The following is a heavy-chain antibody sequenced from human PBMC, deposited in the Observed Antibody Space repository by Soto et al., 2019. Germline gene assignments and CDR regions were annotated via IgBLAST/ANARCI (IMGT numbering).Heavy chain of an antibody. CDR2: FDPEDGET. D-gene: IGHD6-13*01. CDR3: ATARYSSSWYIPGQYYFDY. V-gene: IGHV1-24*01. CDR1: GYTLTELS. Sequence: ASVKVSCKVSGYTLTELSMHWVRQAPGKGLEWMGGFDPEDGETIYAQKFQGRVTMTEDTSTDTAYMELSSLRSEDTAVYYCATARYSSSWYIPGQYYFDYWGQGTLVTVSS. J-gene: IGHJ4*02.